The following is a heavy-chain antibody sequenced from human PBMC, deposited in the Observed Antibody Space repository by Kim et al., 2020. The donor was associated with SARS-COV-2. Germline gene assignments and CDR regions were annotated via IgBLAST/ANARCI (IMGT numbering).Heavy chain of an antibody. CDR3: ANSGPYYFDY. J-gene: IGHJ4*02. Sequence: TIYYADSVKGPFTISRDNAKNSLYLQMNSLRDEDTAVYYCANSGPYYFDYWGQGTLVTVSS. V-gene: IGHV3-48*02. D-gene: IGHD1-26*01. CDR2: TI.